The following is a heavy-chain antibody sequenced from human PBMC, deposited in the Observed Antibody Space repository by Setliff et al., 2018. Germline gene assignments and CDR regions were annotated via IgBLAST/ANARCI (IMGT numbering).Heavy chain of an antibody. J-gene: IGHJ4*02. CDR3: TVYNTGSSKDHY. Sequence: PSETLSLTCNVSGDSISSTYHWGWIRQSPGKGLEWIGTIYHSGNTYYNPSLKSRVTISVDTSKSQFSLKLSSVTAADTALYYCTVYNTGSSKDHYWGQGTPVTVSS. CDR1: GDSISSTYH. V-gene: IGHV4-38-2*02. CDR2: IYHSGNT. D-gene: IGHD2-8*02.